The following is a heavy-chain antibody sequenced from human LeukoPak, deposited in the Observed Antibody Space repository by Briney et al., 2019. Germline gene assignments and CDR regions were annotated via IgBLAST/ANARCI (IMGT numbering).Heavy chain of an antibody. CDR1: GYTLTELS. CDR3: ATLYGDYSNYYGMDV. CDR2: FNPEDGET. J-gene: IGHJ6*02. V-gene: IGHV1-24*01. Sequence: ASVKVSCKVSGYTLTELSMHWVRQAPGKGLEWRGGFNPEDGETIYAQKFQGRVTMTEDTSTDTAYMELSRLRSEDTAVYYCATLYGDYSNYYGMDVWGQGTTVTVSS. D-gene: IGHD4-17*01.